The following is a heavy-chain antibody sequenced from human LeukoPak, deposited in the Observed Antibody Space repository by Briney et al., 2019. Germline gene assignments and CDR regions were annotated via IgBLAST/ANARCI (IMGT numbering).Heavy chain of an antibody. CDR3: ARGLGGYFDWLPYDAFDI. CDR2: ISSSSSYI. D-gene: IGHD3-9*01. J-gene: IGHJ3*02. Sequence: GGSLRLSCAASGLTFSSYSMNWVRQAPGKGLEWVSSISSSSSYIYYADSVKGRFTISRDNAKNSLYLQMNSLRAEDTAVYYCARGLGGYFDWLPYDAFDIWGQGTMVTVSS. V-gene: IGHV3-21*01. CDR1: GLTFSSYS.